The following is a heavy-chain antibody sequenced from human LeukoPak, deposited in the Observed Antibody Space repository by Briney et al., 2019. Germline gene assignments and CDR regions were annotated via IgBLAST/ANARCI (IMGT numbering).Heavy chain of an antibody. CDR3: ARGGGPPDY. V-gene: IGHV3-64D*09. CDR1: GFTFSTYA. CDR2: ISSDGGST. D-gene: IGHD3-16*01. J-gene: IGHJ4*02. Sequence: GGSLRLSCSASGFTFSTYAMHWVRQAPGEGLEYVSSISSDGGSTYYADSVKGRFTISRDNSKNTLYLQMSSLRAEDMAVYYCARGGGPPDYWGQGTLVTVSS.